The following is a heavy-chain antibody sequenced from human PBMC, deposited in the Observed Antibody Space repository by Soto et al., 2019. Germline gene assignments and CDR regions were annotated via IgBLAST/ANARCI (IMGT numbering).Heavy chain of an antibody. V-gene: IGHV4-34*01. CDR3: ARDRATMVRGVIPRWFDP. CDR1: GGSFSGYY. CDR2: INHSGST. Sequence: PSETLFLTYAVYGGSFSGYYWSWIRQPPGEGLEWIGVINHSGSTNYNPSLKSRVTISVDTSKNQFSLKLSSVTAADTALYYCARDRATMVRGVIPRWFDPWGQGTLVTVS. D-gene: IGHD3-10*01. J-gene: IGHJ5*02.